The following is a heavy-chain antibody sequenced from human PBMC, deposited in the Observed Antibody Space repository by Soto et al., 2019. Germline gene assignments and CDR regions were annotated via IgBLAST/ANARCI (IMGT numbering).Heavy chain of an antibody. D-gene: IGHD4-17*01. V-gene: IGHV1-18*01. CDR2: ISAYNGNT. CDR3: ARTNDYGDYVGELDY. CDR1: GYTFTSYG. Sequence: QVQLVQSGAEVKKPGASVKVSCKASGYTFTSYGISWVRQAPGQGLERMGWISAYNGNTNYAQKLQGRVTMTTDTSTSTDDMELRSLRSDDTAVYYCARTNDYGDYVGELDYWGQGTLVTVSS. J-gene: IGHJ4*02.